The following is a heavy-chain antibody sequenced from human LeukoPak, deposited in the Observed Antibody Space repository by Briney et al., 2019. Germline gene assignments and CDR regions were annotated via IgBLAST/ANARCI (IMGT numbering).Heavy chain of an antibody. Sequence: SETLSLTCAVYGGSFSGYYWSWIRQPPGKGLEWIGEINHSGSTNYNPPLKSRVTISVDTSKNQFSLKLSSVTAADTAVYYCARTGIVVVVAATTDNWFDPGGQGTLVTVS. J-gene: IGHJ5*02. V-gene: IGHV4-34*01. CDR2: INHSGST. CDR1: GGSFSGYY. D-gene: IGHD2-15*01. CDR3: ARTGIVVVVAATTDNWFDP.